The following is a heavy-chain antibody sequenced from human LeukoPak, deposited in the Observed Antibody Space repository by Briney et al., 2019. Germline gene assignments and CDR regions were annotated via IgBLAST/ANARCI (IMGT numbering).Heavy chain of an antibody. J-gene: IGHJ4*02. CDR1: GGSFSSYA. V-gene: IGHV1-69*01. CDR3: ARAPYSSGSFYY. Sequence: SVKVSCKASGGSFSSYAISWVRQAPGRWLELMGGIIPIFGTANYAQKFQGRVTITADESTSTAYMELSSLRSEDTAVYYCARAPYSSGSFYYWGQGTLVTVSS. CDR2: IIPIFGTA. D-gene: IGHD6-19*01.